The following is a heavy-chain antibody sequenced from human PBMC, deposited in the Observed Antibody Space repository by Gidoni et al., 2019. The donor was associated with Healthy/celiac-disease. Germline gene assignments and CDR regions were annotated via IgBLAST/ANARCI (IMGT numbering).Heavy chain of an antibody. CDR3: WSSGGGRFDY. CDR1: GGSISSSSYY. CDR2: IYYSGST. Sequence: QLQLQESGSGLVKHSETLSLTCTASGGSISSSSYYWGWIRQPPGKGLEWIGSIYYSGSTYYNPSLKSRGTISVDTSKNQFSLKLSSVTAADTAVYYCWSSGGGRFDYWGQGTLVTVSS. D-gene: IGHD6-19*01. J-gene: IGHJ4*02. V-gene: IGHV4-39*01.